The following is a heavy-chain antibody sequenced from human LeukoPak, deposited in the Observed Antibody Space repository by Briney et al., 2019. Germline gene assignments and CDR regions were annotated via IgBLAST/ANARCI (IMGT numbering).Heavy chain of an antibody. V-gene: IGHV3-23*01. CDR1: GFTFSSYA. J-gene: IGHJ4*02. CDR3: SKGLGVWGSSADNY. D-gene: IGHD6-6*01. CDR2: ISGSGGST. Sequence: PGGSLRLSCAASGFTFSSYAMSWVRQAPGQGLEWVSVISGSGGSTYYAHSVKGRFTISRDNSKNTLHLQMNSLRAEDTAVYYCSKGLGVWGSSADNYWGQGTLVTVSS.